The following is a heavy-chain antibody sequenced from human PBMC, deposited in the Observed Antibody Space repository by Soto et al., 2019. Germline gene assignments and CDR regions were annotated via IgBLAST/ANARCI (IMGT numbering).Heavy chain of an antibody. D-gene: IGHD4-17*01. V-gene: IGHV3-7*01. CDR1: GFTFSSYW. J-gene: IGHJ4*02. Sequence: EVQLVESGGGLVQPGGSLRLSCAASGFTFSSYWMSWVRQAPGKGREWVANIKQDGSEKYYVDSVKGRFTISRDNAKNALYLQMNSLRAEDTAVYYCARERGDYPPFDYWGQGTLVTVSS. CDR2: IKQDGSEK. CDR3: ARERGDYPPFDY.